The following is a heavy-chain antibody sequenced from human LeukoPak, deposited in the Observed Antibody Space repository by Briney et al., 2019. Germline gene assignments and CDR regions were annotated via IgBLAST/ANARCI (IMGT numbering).Heavy chain of an antibody. V-gene: IGHV1-46*01. Sequence: ASVKVSCKASGYTFTSYYMQWVRQAPGQGLEWMGIIDPSGGSTSYAQKFQGRVTMTRDTSTSTVYMDLSSLRSEDTAVYYCARGAGETYYYGSGSYYKRHPIPNRFDPWGQGTLVTVSS. D-gene: IGHD3-10*01. CDR3: ARGAGETYYYGSGSYYKRHPIPNRFDP. CDR2: IDPSGGST. J-gene: IGHJ5*02. CDR1: GYTFTSYY.